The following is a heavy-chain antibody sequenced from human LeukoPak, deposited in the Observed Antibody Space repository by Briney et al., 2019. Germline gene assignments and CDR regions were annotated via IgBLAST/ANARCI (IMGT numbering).Heavy chain of an antibody. CDR2: IKQDGSEK. V-gene: IGHV3-7*01. CDR1: GFTFSSYW. J-gene: IGHJ3*02. D-gene: IGHD4-23*01. Sequence: GGSLRLSCAASGFTFSSYWMSWVRQAPGKGLEWVANIKQDGSEKYYVDSVKGRFTISRDNAKNSLYLQMNSLRAEDTAVYYCARDKRYGGNPSCAFDIWGQGTMVTVSS. CDR3: ARDKRYGGNPSCAFDI.